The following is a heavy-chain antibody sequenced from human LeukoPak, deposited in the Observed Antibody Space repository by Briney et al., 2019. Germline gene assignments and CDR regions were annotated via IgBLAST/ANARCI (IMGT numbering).Heavy chain of an antibody. V-gene: IGHV1-18*01. CDR1: GYTFTSYG. CDR3: AKTTVTSEEYFYYMDV. D-gene: IGHD4-17*01. CDR2: IITYNGNT. Sequence: GSSVKVSCKTSGYTFTSYGLSWVRQAPGQGLEWMGCIITYNGNTYYSQKLQGRVTMTTDTSTSTAYMELRSLRSDDTAVYYCAKTTVTSEEYFYYMDVWGKGTTVTVSS. J-gene: IGHJ6*03.